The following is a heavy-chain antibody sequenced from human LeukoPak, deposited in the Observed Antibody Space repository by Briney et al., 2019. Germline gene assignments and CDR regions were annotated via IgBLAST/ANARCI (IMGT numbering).Heavy chain of an antibody. Sequence: ASVKVSCKASGYTFTSYDINWVRQATGQGLEWMGWMNPNSGNTGYAQKFQGRVTMTRNTSISTAYVELSSLRSEDTAVYYCARATYSSSWYYFDYWGQGTLVTVSS. J-gene: IGHJ4*02. CDR1: GYTFTSYD. CDR2: MNPNSGNT. V-gene: IGHV1-8*01. CDR3: ARATYSSSWYYFDY. D-gene: IGHD6-13*01.